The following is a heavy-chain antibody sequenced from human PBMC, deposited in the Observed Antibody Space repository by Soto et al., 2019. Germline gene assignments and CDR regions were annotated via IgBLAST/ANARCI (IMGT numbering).Heavy chain of an antibody. CDR1: GGSISSSSYY. Sequence: QLQLQESGPGLVKPSETLSLTCTVSGGSISSSSYYWGWIRQPPGKGLEWIGSIYYSGSTYYNPSLKSRVTISVDTSKNQFSLKLSSVTAADTAVYYCVTLTPYGDYATDTFDHWGQGTLVTVSS. V-gene: IGHV4-39*01. CDR3: VTLTPYGDYATDTFDH. J-gene: IGHJ4*02. CDR2: IYYSGST. D-gene: IGHD4-17*01.